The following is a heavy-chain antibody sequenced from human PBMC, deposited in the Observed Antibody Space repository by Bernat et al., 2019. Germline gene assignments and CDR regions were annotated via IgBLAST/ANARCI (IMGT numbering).Heavy chain of an antibody. V-gene: IGHV4-34*01. D-gene: IGHD7-27*01. CDR2: INHSGST. CDR3: ARAVGGNFLGKYYFDY. J-gene: IGHJ4*02. Sequence: QVQLQQWGAGLLKPSETLSLTCAVYGGSFSGYYWSWIRQPPGKGLEWIGEINHSGSTNYNPSLKSRVTISVDTSKNQFSLKLSSVTAADTAVYYCARAVGGNFLGKYYFDYWGQGTLVTVSS. CDR1: GGSFSGYY.